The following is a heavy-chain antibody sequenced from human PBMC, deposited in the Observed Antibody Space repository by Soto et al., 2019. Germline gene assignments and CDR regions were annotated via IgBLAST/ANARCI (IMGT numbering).Heavy chain of an antibody. CDR2: ICAYNGNT. Sequence: QVQLVQSGAEVKKPGASVKVSCKASGYTFTSYGISWVRQAPGQGLEWMGWICAYNGNTNYAHTRQDIVTMTTDTSTSTAYMELRSLRSDDTAVYYCARDDFSNYGSGMKWGQGTLVTVSS. J-gene: IGHJ4*02. D-gene: IGHD3-10*01. V-gene: IGHV1-18*01. CDR1: GYTFTSYG. CDR3: ARDDFSNYGSGMK.